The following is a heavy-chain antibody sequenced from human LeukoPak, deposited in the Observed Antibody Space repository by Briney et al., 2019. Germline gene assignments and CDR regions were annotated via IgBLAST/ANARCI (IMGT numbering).Heavy chain of an antibody. J-gene: IGHJ4*02. CDR1: GGSISSSGYY. CDR3: ARLVGYSYGRFDY. Sequence: SETLSLTCTVSGGSISSSGYYWGWIRQPPGKGLEWIGSIYYSGSTYYNPSLKSRVTISVDTSKNHLSLNVRSVTAADTAVYYCARLVGYSYGRFDYWGQGTLVTVSS. V-gene: IGHV4-39*02. CDR2: IYYSGST. D-gene: IGHD5-18*01.